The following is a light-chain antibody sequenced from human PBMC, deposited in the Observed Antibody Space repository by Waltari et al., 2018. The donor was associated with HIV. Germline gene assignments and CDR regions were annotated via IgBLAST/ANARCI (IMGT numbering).Light chain of an antibody. CDR1: SSYVGRYNY. J-gene: IGLJ2*01. CDR3: SSYTSSNTVV. Sequence: QSALTQPASVSGSPGQSITISCTGTSSYVGRYNYFSWYQQHPGKAPKVMIYEVTNRPSGVSNRFSGSKSGNTASLTISGLQAEDEADYYCSSYTSSNTVVFGGGTKLTVL. CDR2: EVT. V-gene: IGLV2-14*01.